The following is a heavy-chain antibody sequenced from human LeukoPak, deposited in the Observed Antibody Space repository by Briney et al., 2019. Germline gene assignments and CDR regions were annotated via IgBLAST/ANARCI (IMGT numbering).Heavy chain of an antibody. CDR3: ARSSGYDASFDY. D-gene: IGHD5-12*01. CDR1: GFTFSSYD. J-gene: IGHJ4*02. Sequence: GGSLRLSCAASGFTFSSYDMHWVRQATGKGLEWVSAIGTAGDTYYPGSVKGRFTISRENAKNSLYLQMNSPRAGDTAVYYCARSSGYDASFDYWGQGTLVTVSS. V-gene: IGHV3-13*01. CDR2: IGTAGDT.